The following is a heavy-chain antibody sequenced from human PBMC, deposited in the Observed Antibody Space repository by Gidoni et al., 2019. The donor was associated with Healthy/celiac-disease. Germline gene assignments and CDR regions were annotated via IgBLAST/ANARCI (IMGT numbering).Heavy chain of an antibody. CDR1: GGSFSGYY. J-gene: IGHJ6*02. CDR3: ARGVYYYGSGSYYVPIGYYGVDV. CDR2: INHSGST. V-gene: IGHV4-34*01. Sequence: QVQLQQWGAGLLKPSETLSLTCAVYGGSFSGYYWSWIRQPPGKGLEWIGEINHSGSTNYNPSLKSRVTISVDTSKNQFSLKLSSVTAADTAVYYCARGVYYYGSGSYYVPIGYYGVDVWGQGTTVTVSS. D-gene: IGHD3-10*01.